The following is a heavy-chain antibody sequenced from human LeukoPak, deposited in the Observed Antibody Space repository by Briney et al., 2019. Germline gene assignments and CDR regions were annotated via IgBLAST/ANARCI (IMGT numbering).Heavy chain of an antibody. Sequence: GGSLRLSCAASGFTFSSYAMSWVRQAPGKGLEWVSAISGSGGSTYYADSVQGRFTISRDNSKNTLYLEMNSLSPDDTAVYYCARGVEPLAANTLAYWGQGTLVTVSS. D-gene: IGHD1-14*01. CDR2: ISGSGGST. CDR1: GFTFSSYA. CDR3: ARGVEPLAANTLAY. J-gene: IGHJ4*02. V-gene: IGHV3-23*01.